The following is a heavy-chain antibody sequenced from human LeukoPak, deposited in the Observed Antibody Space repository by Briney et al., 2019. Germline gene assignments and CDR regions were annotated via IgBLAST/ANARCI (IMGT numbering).Heavy chain of an antibody. J-gene: IGHJ6*03. CDR3: ARGGRAAAGRGYYYYMDV. D-gene: IGHD6-13*01. CDR1: GYTFTSYD. CDR2: MNPNSGNT. Sequence: ASVKVSCKASGYTFTSYDINWVRQATGQGLEWMGWMNPNSGNTGYAQKFQGRVTMTRNTSISTAYMELSSLRSEDTAVYYCARGGRAAAGRGYYYYMDVWGKGTTVTISS. V-gene: IGHV1-8*01.